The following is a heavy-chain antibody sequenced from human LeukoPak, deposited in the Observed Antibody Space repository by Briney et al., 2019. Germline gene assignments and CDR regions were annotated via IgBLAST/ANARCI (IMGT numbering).Heavy chain of an antibody. V-gene: IGHV3-7*05. J-gene: IGHJ4*02. CDR1: GFTFSRFW. CDR2: IKQDGSEK. Sequence: GGSLRLSCAASGFTFSRFWMSWVRQAPGKGLEWVANIKQDGSEKNYVDSVKGRFTISRDNAKNSLYLQMNSLRAEDTAVYYCAKPILLYSSSSLFDYWGQGTLVTVSS. CDR3: AKPILLYSSSSLFDY. D-gene: IGHD6-6*01.